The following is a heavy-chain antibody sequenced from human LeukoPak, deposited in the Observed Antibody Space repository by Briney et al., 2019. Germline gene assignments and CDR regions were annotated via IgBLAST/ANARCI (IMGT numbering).Heavy chain of an antibody. D-gene: IGHD1-26*01. CDR1: GYSISSGYY. V-gene: IGHV4-38-2*02. CDR3: ARVSYSLGGDY. CDR2: IYHSGST. Sequence: SETLSLTCTVSGYSISSGYYWGWIRQPPGKGLEWIGSIYHSGSTYYNPSLKSRVTISVDTSKNQFSLKLSSVTAADTAVYYCARVSYSLGGDYWGQGTLVTVSS. J-gene: IGHJ4*02.